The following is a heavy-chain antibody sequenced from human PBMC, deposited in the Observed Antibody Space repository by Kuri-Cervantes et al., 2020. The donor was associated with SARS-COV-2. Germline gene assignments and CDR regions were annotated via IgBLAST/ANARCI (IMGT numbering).Heavy chain of an antibody. Sequence: ASVKVSCKASGYTFTGYYMHWVRQAPGQGLEWMGWINPNSGGTNYAQKFQGRVTMTRDTSISTAYMELSRLRSDDTAVYYCARAYLWSGYYTDYYMDVWGKGTT. J-gene: IGHJ6*03. D-gene: IGHD3-3*01. V-gene: IGHV1-2*02. CDR1: GYTFTGYY. CDR2: INPNSGGT. CDR3: ARAYLWSGYYTDYYMDV.